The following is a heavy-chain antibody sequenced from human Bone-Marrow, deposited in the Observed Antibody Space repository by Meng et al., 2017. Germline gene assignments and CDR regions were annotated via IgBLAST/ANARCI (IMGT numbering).Heavy chain of an antibody. CDR1: GHTFNSYY. J-gene: IGHJ1*01. CDR2: INPSCGST. CDR3: ARDGTTVAGLFQN. V-gene: IGHV1-46*02. Sequence: QGQRRMMGAEVKKPGAAMMSSFKAAGHTFNSYYMDWGGQAPGKGLEWMGTINPSCGSTSYAQEFQGRVTMNRDTSTSTVSMELSSLRSEETAVYYCARDGTTVAGLFQNWGQGTLVTVSS. D-gene: IGHD6-19*01.